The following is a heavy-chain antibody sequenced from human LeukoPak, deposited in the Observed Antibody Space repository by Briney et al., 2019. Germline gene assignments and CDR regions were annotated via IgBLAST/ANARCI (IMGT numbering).Heavy chain of an antibody. Sequence: SETLSLTCSVSGASISSHYWSWIRQPPGKGLEWIGYIYYSVRTNYNPSLKSRVTISVDTSKNQFSLKLSSVTAADTAVYYCARVDYYGSGPHFDYWGQGTLVTVSS. V-gene: IGHV4-59*08. J-gene: IGHJ4*02. D-gene: IGHD3-10*01. CDR3: ARVDYYGSGPHFDY. CDR1: GASISSHY. CDR2: IYYSVRT.